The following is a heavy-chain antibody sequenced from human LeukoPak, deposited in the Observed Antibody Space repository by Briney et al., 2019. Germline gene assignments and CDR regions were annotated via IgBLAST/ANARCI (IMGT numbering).Heavy chain of an antibody. Sequence: PSEALSLTCTVSGGSISSYYWSWIRQPPGKGLEWIGYIYYSGSTNYNPSLKSRVTISVDTSKNQFSLKLSSVTAADTAVYYCARARVGYCSSTSCYTGDYAFDIWGQGTMVTVSS. D-gene: IGHD2-2*02. CDR1: GGSISSYY. CDR3: ARARVGYCSSTSCYTGDYAFDI. V-gene: IGHV4-59*01. J-gene: IGHJ3*02. CDR2: IYYSGST.